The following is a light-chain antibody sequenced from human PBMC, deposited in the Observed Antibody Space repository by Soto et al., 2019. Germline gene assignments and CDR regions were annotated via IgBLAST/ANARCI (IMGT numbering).Light chain of an antibody. CDR2: DVS. CDR3: SSYTTGGSYV. CDR1: SRDVGGYNS. V-gene: IGLV2-14*01. Sequence: QSALTQPASVSGSPGLSIAISCTGTSRDVGGYNSVSWYQQQPGKVPKLMIYDVSNRPSGVSNRSSGSKSGNTASLTISGLQAEDEGDYYCSSYTTGGSYVFGTGTQLTVL. J-gene: IGLJ1*01.